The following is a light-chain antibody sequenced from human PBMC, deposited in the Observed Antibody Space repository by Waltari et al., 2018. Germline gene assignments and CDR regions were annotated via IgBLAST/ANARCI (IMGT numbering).Light chain of an antibody. CDR1: STDIGVYTF. J-gene: IGLJ2*01. Sequence: QSALSQPASLSGSPGQPITMSCAGPSTDIGVYTFAFWYQHQPGKTPKLIIYDVTNRPSGVSNRFSGSKTVNTAYLTISGLRAEDEADYYCSSYTSSITVIFGGGTKVTVL. CDR3: SSYTSSITVI. V-gene: IGLV2-14*03. CDR2: DVT.